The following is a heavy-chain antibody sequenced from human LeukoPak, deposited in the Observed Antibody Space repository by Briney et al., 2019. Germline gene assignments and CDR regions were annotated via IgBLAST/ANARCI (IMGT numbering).Heavy chain of an antibody. J-gene: IGHJ3*02. Sequence: GGSLRLSCVASEFTFSSYWMHWVRQAPGKGLVWVSRINGDGSGTTYADSVKGRFTISRDNAKNTLYLQMNSLRAEDTAVYYCARAPGQNHAFDISGQGTMVTVSS. CDR3: ARAPGQNHAFDI. V-gene: IGHV3-74*03. CDR1: EFTFSSYW. CDR2: INGDGSGT.